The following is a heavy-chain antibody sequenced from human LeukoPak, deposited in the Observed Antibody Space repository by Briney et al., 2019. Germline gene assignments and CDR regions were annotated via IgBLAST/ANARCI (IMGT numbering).Heavy chain of an antibody. CDR1: GSTFSSYG. Sequence: GGSLRLSCAASGSTFSSYGMHWVRQAPGKGLEWVAVISYDGSNKYYADSVKGRFTISRDNSKNTLYLQMNSLRAEDTAVYYCAREAQWLVTDYWGQGTLVTVSS. J-gene: IGHJ4*02. CDR3: AREAQWLVTDY. CDR2: ISYDGSNK. V-gene: IGHV3-30*03. D-gene: IGHD6-19*01.